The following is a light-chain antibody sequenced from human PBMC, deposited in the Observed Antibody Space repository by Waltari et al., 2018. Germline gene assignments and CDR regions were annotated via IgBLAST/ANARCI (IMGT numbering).Light chain of an antibody. V-gene: IGKV4-1*01. Sequence: DVVMTQSPDSLAVSLGERANIKCKSTQSVSYSPDNKNYLALFQKKPGHPPKLLIYWASTRDSVVPDRFTGSESGTDFTLTLNSLQAEDVAVYYCQQYYIAPWTFGQGSKVEIK. CDR3: QQYYIAPWT. CDR1: QSVSYSPDNKNY. J-gene: IGKJ1*01. CDR2: WAS.